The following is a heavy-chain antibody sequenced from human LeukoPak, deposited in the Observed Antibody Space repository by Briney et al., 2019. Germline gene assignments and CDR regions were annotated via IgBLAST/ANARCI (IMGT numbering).Heavy chain of an antibody. CDR3: ARGPYYDFWSGYSLVGGYFDY. J-gene: IGHJ4*02. Sequence: SETLSLTCAVYGGSFSGYYWSWIRQPPGKGLEWIGEINHNGSTNYNPSLKSRVTISVDTSKNQFSLKLSSVTAADTAVYYCARGPYYDFWSGYSLVGGYFDYWGQGTLVTVSS. D-gene: IGHD3-3*01. CDR2: INHNGST. CDR1: GGSFSGYY. V-gene: IGHV4-34*01.